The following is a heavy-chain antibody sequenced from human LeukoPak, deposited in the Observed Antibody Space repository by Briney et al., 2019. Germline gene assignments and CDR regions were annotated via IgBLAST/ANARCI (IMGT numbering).Heavy chain of an antibody. CDR1: GGSFSGYY. D-gene: IGHD5-12*01. CDR2: IYYSGST. J-gene: IGHJ3*02. CDR3: AREKIVATGNAFDI. V-gene: IGHV4-31*11. Sequence: PSETLSLTCAVYGGSFSGYYWSWIRQHPGKGLEWIGYIYYSGSTYYNPSLKSRVTISVDTSKNQFSLKLSSVTAADTAVYYCAREKIVATGNAFDIWGQGTMVTVSS.